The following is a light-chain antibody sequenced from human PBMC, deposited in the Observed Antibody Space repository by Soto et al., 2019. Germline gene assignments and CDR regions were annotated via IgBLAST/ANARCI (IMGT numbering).Light chain of an antibody. CDR3: QQYNNWPLT. J-gene: IGKJ4*01. CDR2: HAS. V-gene: IGKV3-15*01. CDR1: QSMYNN. Sequence: EIVMTQSPATLSVSPGERATLSCRASQSMYNNLAWYQQKPGQAPRLLIYHASARATGIPARFSGSGSGTEFTLTISSLQSEDFAVYYCQQYNNWPLTFGGGTKVGI.